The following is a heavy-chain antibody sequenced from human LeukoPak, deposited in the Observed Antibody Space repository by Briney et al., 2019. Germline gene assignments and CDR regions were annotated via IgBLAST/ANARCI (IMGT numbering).Heavy chain of an antibody. D-gene: IGHD6-13*01. J-gene: IGHJ4*02. CDR3: SRYSSSWYNDY. Sequence: SETLSLTCTVSAGSISGYYWSWIRQPPGKGLEWIGCIHYSGRTNYNPSLNSRLTMSVDTSKNQFSLRLSSVTAADTAMYYCSRYSSSWYNDYWGQGTLVTVSP. V-gene: IGHV4-59*01. CDR1: AGSISGYY. CDR2: IHYSGRT.